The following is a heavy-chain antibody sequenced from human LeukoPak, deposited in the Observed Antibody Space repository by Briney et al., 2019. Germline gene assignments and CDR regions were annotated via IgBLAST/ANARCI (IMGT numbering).Heavy chain of an antibody. J-gene: IGHJ6*02. D-gene: IGHD6-19*01. Sequence: GGSLRLSCAASGFTFSSYAMSWVRQAPGKGLEWVSAISGSGGSTYYADSVKGRFTISRDNSKNTLYLQMNSLRAEDTAVYYCAREAEQWSYYYYYGMDVWGQGTTVTVSS. CDR3: AREAEQWSYYYYYGMDV. V-gene: IGHV3-23*01. CDR1: GFTFSSYA. CDR2: ISGSGGST.